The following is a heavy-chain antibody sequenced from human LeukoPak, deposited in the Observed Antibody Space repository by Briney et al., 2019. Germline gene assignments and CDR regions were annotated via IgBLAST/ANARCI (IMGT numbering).Heavy chain of an antibody. CDR2: ISGSGGYT. J-gene: IGHJ5*02. D-gene: IGHD1-7*01. Sequence: GGSLRLSCAASGFTFSSYAMSWVRPAPGKGLEWVSAISGSGGYTYYADSVKGRFTISRDNSKNTLYLQMNSLRAEDTAVYYCAKDSWNYDSANWFDPWGQGTLVTVSS. CDR1: GFTFSSYA. CDR3: AKDSWNYDSANWFDP. V-gene: IGHV3-23*01.